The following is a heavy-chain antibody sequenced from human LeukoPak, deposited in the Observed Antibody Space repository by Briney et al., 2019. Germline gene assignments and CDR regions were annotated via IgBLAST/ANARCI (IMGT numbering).Heavy chain of an antibody. CDR1: GFTFSGYW. CDR3: AGLRYSDY. CDR2: IKQDGSES. D-gene: IGHD3-9*01. J-gene: IGHJ4*02. Sequence: GGSLRLSCAASGFTFSGYWMTWVRQAPGKGLQWVANIKQDGSESYYVDSVEGRFTISRDNAKNSVYLQMDSLRAEDTAVYYCAGLRYSDYWGQGTLVTVSS. V-gene: IGHV3-7*01.